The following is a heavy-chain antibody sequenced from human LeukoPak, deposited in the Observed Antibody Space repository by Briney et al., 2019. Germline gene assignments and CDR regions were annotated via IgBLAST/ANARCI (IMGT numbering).Heavy chain of an antibody. J-gene: IGHJ6*02. CDR3: ARDPPGDYYYYGLDV. Sequence: GGSLRLSCAASGFTFSSYWRSWVRQAPGKGLEWVANIKQDGSEKYYVDSVKGRFTISRDNARNSLYLQMNSLRAEDTAVYYCARDPPGDYYYYGLDVWGQGTTVTVSS. CDR2: IKQDGSEK. D-gene: IGHD4-17*01. CDR1: GFTFSSYW. V-gene: IGHV3-7*01.